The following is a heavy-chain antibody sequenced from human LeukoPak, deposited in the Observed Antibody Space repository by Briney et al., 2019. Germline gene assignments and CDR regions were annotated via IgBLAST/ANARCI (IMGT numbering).Heavy chain of an antibody. CDR3: ARDAPYSGSPHDAFDI. V-gene: IGHV3-23*01. CDR1: GFTFSSYA. D-gene: IGHD1-26*01. Sequence: GGSLRLSCAASGFTFSSYAMSWVRQAPGKGLEWVSAISGSGGSTYYADSVKGRFTISRDNSKNTLYLQMNSLRAEDTAVYYCARDAPYSGSPHDAFDIWGQGTMVTVSS. J-gene: IGHJ3*02. CDR2: ISGSGGST.